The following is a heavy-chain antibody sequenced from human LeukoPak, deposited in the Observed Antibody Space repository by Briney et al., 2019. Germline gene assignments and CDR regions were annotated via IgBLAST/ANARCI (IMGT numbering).Heavy chain of an antibody. Sequence: ASVKVSCKASGYTFTSYYMHWVRQAPGQGLEWMGIINPSGGSTSYAQKFQGRVTMTRDTSTSTVYMELSSLRSEDTAVYYCASDDYGDYWFDPWGQGTLVTVSS. CDR3: ASDDYGDYWFDP. D-gene: IGHD4-17*01. CDR1: GYTFTSYY. V-gene: IGHV1-46*01. CDR2: INPSGGST. J-gene: IGHJ5*02.